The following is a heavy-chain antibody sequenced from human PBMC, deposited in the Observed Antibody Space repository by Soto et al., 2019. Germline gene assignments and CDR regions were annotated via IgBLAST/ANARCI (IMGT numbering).Heavy chain of an antibody. D-gene: IGHD1-26*01. CDR1: AYTLTELS. V-gene: IGHV1-24*01. J-gene: IGHJ6*02. CDR3: ATDIVGAIPRSYYYYGMDI. CDR2: FDPEDGET. Sequence: ASVKVSCKVSAYTLTELSMHWVRQAPGKGLEWMGGFDPEDGETIYAQKFQGRVTMTEDTSTDTAYMELSSLRSEDTAVYYCATDIVGAIPRSYYYYGMDIWGQGTTVTVSS.